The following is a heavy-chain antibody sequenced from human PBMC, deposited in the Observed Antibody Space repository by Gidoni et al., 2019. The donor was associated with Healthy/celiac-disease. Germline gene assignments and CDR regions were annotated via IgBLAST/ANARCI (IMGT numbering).Heavy chain of an antibody. J-gene: IGHJ4*02. CDR3: AKGGYDFWSGYYLDY. Sequence: EVQLLESGGGLVQPGGSLRLPCAASGFTFRSYAMSWVRQAPGKGLEWGSAISGSGGSTYYADSVKGRFTISRDNSKNTLYLQMNSLRAEDTAVYYCAKGGYDFWSGYYLDYWGQGTLVTVSS. V-gene: IGHV3-23*01. CDR2: ISGSGGST. CDR1: GFTFRSYA. D-gene: IGHD3-3*01.